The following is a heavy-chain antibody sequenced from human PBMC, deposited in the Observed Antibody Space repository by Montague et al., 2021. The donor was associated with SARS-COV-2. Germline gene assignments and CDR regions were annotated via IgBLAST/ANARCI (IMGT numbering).Heavy chain of an antibody. CDR3: TSGREGNYNVMDV. CDR2: TYYRSKWYN. D-gene: IGHD1-1*01. J-gene: IGHJ6*02. CDR1: GDSVSSNSAT. V-gene: IGHV6-1*01. Sequence: CAISGDSVSSNSATWNWVRQSPSRGLEWLGRTYYRSKWYNDYAXXVRGRVTINPDTSKNQFSLQLNSVTPEDTAIYYCTSGREGNYNVMDVWGQGTTVTVSS.